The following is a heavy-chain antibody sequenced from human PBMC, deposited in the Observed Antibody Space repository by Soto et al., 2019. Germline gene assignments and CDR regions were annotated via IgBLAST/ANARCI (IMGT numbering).Heavy chain of an antibody. CDR2: ISYDGSNK. D-gene: IGHD3-10*01. V-gene: IGHV3-30-3*01. J-gene: IGHJ6*02. CDR3: ARSSGGSGKLWNYYGMDV. Sequence: GGSLRLSCAASGFTFSSYAMHWVRQAPGKGLEWVAIISYDGSNKYYADSVKGRFTISRDNSKNTLCLQMNSLRAEDTAVYYIARSSGGSGKLWNYYGMDVWGQGTTVTVSS. CDR1: GFTFSSYA.